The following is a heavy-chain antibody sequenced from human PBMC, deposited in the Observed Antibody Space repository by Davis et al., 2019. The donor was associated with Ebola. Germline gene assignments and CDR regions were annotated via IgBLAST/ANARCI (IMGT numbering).Heavy chain of an antibody. D-gene: IGHD2-2*01. J-gene: IGHJ6*03. CDR2: INHSGST. CDR1: GGSFSGYY. V-gene: IGHV4-34*01. CDR3: ARGRLYCSSTSCFMGYYYYYMDV. Sequence: PSETLSLTCAVYGGSFSGYYWSWIRQPPGKGLEWIGEINHSGSTNYNPSLKSRVTISVDTSKNQFSLKLSSVTAADTAVYYCARGRLYCSSTSCFMGYYYYYMDVWGKGTTVTVSS.